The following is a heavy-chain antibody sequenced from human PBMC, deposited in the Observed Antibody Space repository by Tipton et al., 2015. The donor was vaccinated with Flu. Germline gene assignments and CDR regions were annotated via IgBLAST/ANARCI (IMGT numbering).Heavy chain of an antibody. Sequence: LRLSCTVSGGSINRSHYYWGWIRQPPGKGLEWIGSIYHSGSTFYHPSLKSRVTISVDTSKNQFSLKLSSVTAADTAVYYCARDGGVGSGWSYSGGNYYYGMDVWGQGTTAIVSS. J-gene: IGHJ6*02. CDR3: ARDGGVGSGWSYSGGNYYYGMDV. D-gene: IGHD6-19*01. CDR1: GGSINRSHYY. V-gene: IGHV4-39*07. CDR2: IYHSGST.